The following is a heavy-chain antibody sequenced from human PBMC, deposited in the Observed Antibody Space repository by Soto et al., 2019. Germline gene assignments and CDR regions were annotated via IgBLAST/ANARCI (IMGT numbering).Heavy chain of an antibody. Sequence: EVQLVESGGGLVQPGGSLRLSCAASGFTFSSYSMNWVRQAPGKGLEWVSYISSSGTTIYYADSVKGRFTISRDNAKNSLYLQMNSLRAEDTAVYYCARDPWAPNYYDSSGYYHYFDYWGQGTLVTVSS. D-gene: IGHD3-22*01. CDR3: ARDPWAPNYYDSSGYYHYFDY. CDR1: GFTFSSYS. J-gene: IGHJ4*02. V-gene: IGHV3-48*04. CDR2: ISSSGTTI.